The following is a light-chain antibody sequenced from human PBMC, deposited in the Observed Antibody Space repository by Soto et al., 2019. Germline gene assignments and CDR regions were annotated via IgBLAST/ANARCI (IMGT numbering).Light chain of an antibody. Sequence: QSVLTQPPSVSATPGQKVTISCSGSGSNLGRNYVSWDQQLPGTAPKLLIYDNVYRFSGIPDRFSASKSGTSATLGITGLQTGDEGDSYCGSWDNSLRAYVFGTGTKVTVL. J-gene: IGLJ1*01. CDR3: GSWDNSLRAYV. CDR1: GSNLGRNY. CDR2: DNV. V-gene: IGLV1-51*01.